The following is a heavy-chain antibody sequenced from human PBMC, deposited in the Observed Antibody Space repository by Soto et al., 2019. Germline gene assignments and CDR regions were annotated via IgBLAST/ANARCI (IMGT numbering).Heavy chain of an antibody. J-gene: IGHJ4*02. CDR1: GYTFTGYY. V-gene: IGHV1-2*02. D-gene: IGHD6-13*01. CDR2: INPNSGGT. Sequence: GASVKVSCKASGYTFTGYYMHWVRQAPGQGLEWMGWINPNSGGTNYEQKFQGRVTMTRDTSISTGYMEMSRLRSDATAVYDCAREQAGTISDYWGQGTLVTVSS. CDR3: AREQAGTISDY.